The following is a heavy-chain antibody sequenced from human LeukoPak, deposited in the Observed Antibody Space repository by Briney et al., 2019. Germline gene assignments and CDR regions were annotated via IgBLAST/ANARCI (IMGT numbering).Heavy chain of an antibody. J-gene: IGHJ4*02. V-gene: IGHV3-30*03. CDR3: ARDRLGDFWSGNY. Sequence: PGGSLRLSCAASGFTFSSYGMHWVRQAPGKGLEWVAVISYDGSNKYYADSVKGRFTISRDNSKNTLYLQMNSLRAEDTAVYYCARDRLGDFWSGNYWGQGTLVTVSS. D-gene: IGHD3-3*01. CDR2: ISYDGSNK. CDR1: GFTFSSYG.